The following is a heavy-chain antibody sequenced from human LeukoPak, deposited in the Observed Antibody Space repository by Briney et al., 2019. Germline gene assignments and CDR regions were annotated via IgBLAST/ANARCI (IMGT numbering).Heavy chain of an antibody. J-gene: IGHJ5*02. D-gene: IGHD7-27*01. CDR1: GGSISSYY. CDR2: TYYSGST. CDR3: ACAPGWFDP. Sequence: SETLSLTCTVSGGSISSYYWSWIRQPPGKGLEWIGYTYYSGSTNYNPSLKSRVTISVDTSKNQFSLKLSSVTAADTAVYYCACAPGWFDPWGQGTLVTVSS. V-gene: IGHV4-59*08.